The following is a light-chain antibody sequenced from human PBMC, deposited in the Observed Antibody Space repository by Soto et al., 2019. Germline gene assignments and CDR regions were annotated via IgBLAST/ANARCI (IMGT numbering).Light chain of an antibody. Sequence: QSALTQFASVSGSPGQSITISCTGTSSDVGGYNYVSWYQQHPGKAPKLMIYDVSNRPSGVSNRFSGSKSGNTASLTISGLQAEDEADYYCSSYTSSSTLVVFGGGTKLTVL. CDR3: SSYTSSSTLVV. J-gene: IGLJ2*01. CDR1: SSDVGGYNY. CDR2: DVS. V-gene: IGLV2-14*01.